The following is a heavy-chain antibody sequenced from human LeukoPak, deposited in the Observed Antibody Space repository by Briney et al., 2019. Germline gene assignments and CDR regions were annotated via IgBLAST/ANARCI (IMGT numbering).Heavy chain of an antibody. D-gene: IGHD3-22*01. CDR2: IKQDGSEK. CDR1: GFTFSSYW. Sequence: GGSLRLSCAASGFTFSSYWMSWVRQAPGKGLEWVANIKQDGSEKYYVDSVKGRFTISRDNAKNSLYLQMNSLRAEDTAVYYCAREPYYYDGSGRLLYYFDYWGQGTLVTVSS. J-gene: IGHJ4*02. CDR3: AREPYYYDGSGRLLYYFDY. V-gene: IGHV3-7*04.